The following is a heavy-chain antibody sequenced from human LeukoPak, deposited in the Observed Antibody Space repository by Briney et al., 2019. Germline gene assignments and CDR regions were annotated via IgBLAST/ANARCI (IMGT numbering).Heavy chain of an antibody. CDR1: GASISSSSHY. CDR3: ARGHTYYYGSGTNRHYYYMDV. V-gene: IGHV4-39*07. J-gene: IGHJ6*03. Sequence: SETLSLTCTISGASISSSSHYWGWIRQPPGKGLEWIGGIGPIYYSGSTNYNPSLKSRVTISVDTSKNQFSLKLSSVTAADTAVYYCARGHTYYYGSGTNRHYYYMDVWGKGTTVTVSS. CDR2: IGPIYYSGST. D-gene: IGHD3-10*01.